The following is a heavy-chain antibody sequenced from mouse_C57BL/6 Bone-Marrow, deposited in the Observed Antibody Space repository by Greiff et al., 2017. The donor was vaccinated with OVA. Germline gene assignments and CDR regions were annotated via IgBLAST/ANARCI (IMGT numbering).Heavy chain of an antibody. V-gene: IGHV1-4*01. J-gene: IGHJ4*01. CDR2: INPSSGYT. Sequence: QVQLQQSGADLARPGASVKMSCKASGYTFTSYTMHWVKQRPGQGLEWIGYINPSSGYTKYNQKFKDKATLTADKSSSTAYMRLSRLTSEDSAVCYCARSWLGSMDYWGQGTSVTVSS. D-gene: IGHD1-1*02. CDR1: GYTFTSYT. CDR3: ARSWLGSMDY.